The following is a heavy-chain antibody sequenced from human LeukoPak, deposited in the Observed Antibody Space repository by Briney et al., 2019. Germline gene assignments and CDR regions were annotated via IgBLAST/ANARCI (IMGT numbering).Heavy chain of an antibody. CDR2: VYYSGIT. CDR1: GASVTGSY. J-gene: IGHJ5*02. V-gene: IGHV4-59*02. D-gene: IGHD1-26*01. Sequence: PSETLSLTCTVSGASVTGSYWSWIRQSADKGLEWIGYVYYSGITNVNPSLKSRVTMSVDVHTNQFLLQLTSLTAADSAVYYCARDAGYGSNWPPRAWFAPWGQGTLVAVSS. CDR3: ARDAGYGSNWPPRAWFAP.